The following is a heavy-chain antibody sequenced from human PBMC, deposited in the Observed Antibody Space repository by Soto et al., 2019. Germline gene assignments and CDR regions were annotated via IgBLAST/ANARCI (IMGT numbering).Heavy chain of an antibody. CDR1: GFSFSTYA. CDR3: AKMRTASTFDY. D-gene: IGHD5-18*01. V-gene: IGHV3-23*01. J-gene: IGHJ4*02. Sequence: EVPMLESGGGLVHPGGSLRLSCAASGFSFSTYALSWVRQAPGKGLEWVSSISSSGRSPYYADSVKGRFTISRDTSRNTLYLQMNSLRAEDTAIYYCAKMRTASTFDYWGQGTLVTVSS. CDR2: ISSSGRSP.